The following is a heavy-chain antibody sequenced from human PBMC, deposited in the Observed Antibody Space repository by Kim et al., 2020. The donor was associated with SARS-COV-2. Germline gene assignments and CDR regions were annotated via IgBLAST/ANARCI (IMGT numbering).Heavy chain of an antibody. J-gene: IGHJ3*02. D-gene: IGHD3-10*01. CDR2: AHYSGRA. Sequence: SETLSLTCTVSGGSLSPYYWSWIRQPPGKGLEWIGYAHYSGRANYSPSLKSRVAKSVATSKNHFSLNLTSVTAADTAKYFCARFQHGSGSYLDPFDMWGQGTLVTVSS. CDR1: GGSLSPYY. CDR3: ARFQHGSGSYLDPFDM. V-gene: IGHV4-59*01.